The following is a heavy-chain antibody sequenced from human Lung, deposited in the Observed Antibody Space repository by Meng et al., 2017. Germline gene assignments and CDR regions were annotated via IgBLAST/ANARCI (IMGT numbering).Heavy chain of an antibody. Sequence: QVQLVQSGSELKKPGASVKVSCKASGYTFTTYTINWVRRAHGRGLEWMGWISTNTGNPTYAQGFTGRFVFSLDTSVSTAYLQISSLEAADTAVYYCARGGDFDPWGQGTLVTVSS. J-gene: IGHJ5*02. CDR1: GYTFTTYT. CDR2: ISTNTGNP. D-gene: IGHD2/OR15-2a*01. CDR3: ARGGDFDP. V-gene: IGHV7-4-1*02.